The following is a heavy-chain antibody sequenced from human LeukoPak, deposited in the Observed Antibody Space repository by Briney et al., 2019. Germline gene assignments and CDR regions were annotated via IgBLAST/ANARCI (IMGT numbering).Heavy chain of an antibody. CDR2: IYYSATT. Sequence: SETLSVTCTVSGGSISSYYWSWSRQPPGKGLEWRGYIYYSATTNDTPSRTSRVTIAVGPSNNPFAPNLSSLTPADTAVYYCACSTVHGANSGDLNHFDYWGQGTLVTVSS. J-gene: IGHJ4*02. CDR1: GGSISSYY. V-gene: IGHV4-59*12. D-gene: IGHD4-23*01. CDR3: ACSTVHGANSGDLNHFDY.